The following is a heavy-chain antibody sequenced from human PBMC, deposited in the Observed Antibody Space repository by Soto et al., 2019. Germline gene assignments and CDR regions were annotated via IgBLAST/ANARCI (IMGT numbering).Heavy chain of an antibody. CDR1: DGPITSYH. CDR2: IYYCXST. V-gene: IGHV4-30-4*08. Sequence: SETLSLTCIGCDGPITSYHWSWIRHCPGKGLEWIGAIYYCXSTYYNPSLKSRIRISVDTSKNQFSLKVKCVTAADTAVYYCARYYRVPSAGAMDVWGQGTTVTVSS. J-gene: IGHJ6*02. D-gene: IGHD3-10*01. CDR3: ARYYRVPSAGAMDV.